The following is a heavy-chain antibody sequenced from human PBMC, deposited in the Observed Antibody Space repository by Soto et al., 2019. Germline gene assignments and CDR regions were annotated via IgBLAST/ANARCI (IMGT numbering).Heavy chain of an antibody. V-gene: IGHV4-31*03. J-gene: IGHJ3*02. CDR2: IYYSGST. CDR1: GGSISSGGYY. CDR3: AREPKHDPHAFDI. Sequence: SETLSLTCTVSGGSISSGGYYWSWIRQHPGTGLEWIGYIYYSGSTYYNPSLQSRVTISVDTSKNQFSLKLSSVTAADTAVYYCAREPKHDPHAFDIWGQGTMVTVSS.